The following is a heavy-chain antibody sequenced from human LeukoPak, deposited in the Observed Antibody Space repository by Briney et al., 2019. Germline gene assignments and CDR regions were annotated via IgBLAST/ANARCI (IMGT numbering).Heavy chain of an antibody. D-gene: IGHD4-23*01. Sequence: NPSETLSLTCAVYGGSFSGYYWSWIRQPPGKGLEWIGEINHSGSTNYNPSLKSRVTISVDTSKNQFSLKLSSVTAADTAVYYCARGDGGTYNWFDPWGQGTLVTVSS. CDR3: ARGDGGTYNWFDP. CDR2: INHSGST. J-gene: IGHJ5*02. V-gene: IGHV4-34*01. CDR1: GGSFSGYY.